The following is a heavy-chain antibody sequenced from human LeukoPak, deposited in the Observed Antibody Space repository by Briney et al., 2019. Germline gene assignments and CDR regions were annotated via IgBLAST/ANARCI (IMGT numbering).Heavy chain of an antibody. Sequence: ASVKVSCKASGYTFTGYYMHWVRQAPGQGLEWMGWINPNSGGTNYAQKFQARVTMTRDTSINTAYVELSRLKSDDTAVYYCARYYYDRSGYFPFDIWGQGTMVTVSS. D-gene: IGHD3-22*01. V-gene: IGHV1-2*02. CDR2: INPNSGGT. CDR1: GYTFTGYY. J-gene: IGHJ3*02. CDR3: ARYYYDRSGYFPFDI.